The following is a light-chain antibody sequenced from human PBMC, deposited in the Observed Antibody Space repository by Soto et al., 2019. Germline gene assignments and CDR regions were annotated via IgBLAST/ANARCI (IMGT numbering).Light chain of an antibody. Sequence: DIQMTQSPSSLSASVGDRVTITCRASQGIIDYLAWYQQKPGKAPELLIYAASTSQSGVPSRFSGSGSGTDFTLTISSLQPEDVATYYCQKYDTAPQTFGPGTRVDVK. CDR3: QKYDTAPQT. J-gene: IGKJ1*01. CDR2: AAS. CDR1: QGIIDY. V-gene: IGKV1-27*01.